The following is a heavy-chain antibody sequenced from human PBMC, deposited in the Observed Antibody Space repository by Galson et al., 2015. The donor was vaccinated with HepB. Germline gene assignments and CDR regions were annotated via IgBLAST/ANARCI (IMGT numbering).Heavy chain of an antibody. V-gene: IGHV1-69*13. Sequence: SVKVSCKASGGTFSSYAISWVRQAPGQGLEWMGGIIPIFGTANYAQKFQGRVTITADVSTSTAYMELSSLRSEDTAVYYCARATYGSGSYYNFDYWGQGTLVTVSS. CDR2: IIPIFGTA. J-gene: IGHJ4*02. D-gene: IGHD3-10*01. CDR3: ARATYGSGSYYNFDY. CDR1: GGTFSSYA.